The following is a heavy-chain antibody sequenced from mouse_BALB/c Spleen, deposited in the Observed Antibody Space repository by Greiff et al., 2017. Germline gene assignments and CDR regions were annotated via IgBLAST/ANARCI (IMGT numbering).Heavy chain of an antibody. CDR3: AIIYYGYYDGSSWFAY. J-gene: IGHJ3*01. V-gene: IGHV5-9-4*01. CDR2: ISSGGSYT. D-gene: IGHD2-1*01. CDR1: GFTFSSYA. Sequence: EVKLVESGGGLVKPGGSLKLSCAASGFTFSSYAMSWVRQSPEKRLEWVAEISSGGSYTYYPATVTGRFTISRDNAKNTLYLEMSSLRSEDTAMYYCAIIYYGYYDGSSWFAYWGQGTLVTVSA.